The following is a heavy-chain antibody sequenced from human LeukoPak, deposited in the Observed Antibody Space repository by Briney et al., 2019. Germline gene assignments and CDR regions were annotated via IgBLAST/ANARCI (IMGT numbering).Heavy chain of an antibody. Sequence: ASVKVSCRASGYTFTSYDINWVRQATGQGLEWMGWMNPNSGGTNYAQKFQGRVTMTRDTSISTAYMELSRLRSDDTAVYYCARDKRLGELSLEDYWGQGTLVTVSS. J-gene: IGHJ4*02. D-gene: IGHD3-16*02. CDR3: ARDKRLGELSLEDY. V-gene: IGHV1-2*02. CDR2: MNPNSGGT. CDR1: GYTFTSYD.